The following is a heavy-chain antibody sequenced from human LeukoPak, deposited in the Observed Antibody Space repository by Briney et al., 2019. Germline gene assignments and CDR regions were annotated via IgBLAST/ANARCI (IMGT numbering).Heavy chain of an antibody. CDR2: ISGSGGST. D-gene: IGHD3-22*01. V-gene: IGHV3-23*01. CDR3: AKEYYYDSSGYYPFDY. J-gene: IGHJ4*02. Sequence: PGGSLRLSCAASGFTFSSYAMSWVRQAPGKGLEWVSAISGSGGSTYYADSVKGRFTISRDNSKDTLYLQMNSLRAEDTAVYYCAKEYYYDSSGYYPFDYWGQGTLVTVSS. CDR1: GFTFSSYA.